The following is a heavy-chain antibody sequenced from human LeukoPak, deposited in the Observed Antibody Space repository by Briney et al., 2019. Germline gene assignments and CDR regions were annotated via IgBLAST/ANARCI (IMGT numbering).Heavy chain of an antibody. Sequence: SETLSLTCTVSGGSISSSSYYWGWIRQPPGKGLEWIGSIYYSGSTYYNPSLKSRVTISVDTSKNQFSLKLSSVIAADTAVYYCARTPSDSYFDYWGQGTLVTVSS. V-gene: IGHV4-39*01. CDR3: ARTPSDSYFDY. CDR1: GGSISSSSYY. CDR2: IYYSGST. J-gene: IGHJ4*02. D-gene: IGHD2-15*01.